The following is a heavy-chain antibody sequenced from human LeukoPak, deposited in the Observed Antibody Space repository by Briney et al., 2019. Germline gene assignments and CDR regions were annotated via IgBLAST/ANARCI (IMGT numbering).Heavy chain of an antibody. Sequence: GGSLRLSCVVSGFTFSTHGFHWVRQAPGKGLEWVSVIWHDGGRKEYADSVRGRFTISRDNSILYLQMNSLRAEDTAIYYCARDIGNSGFNLDYWGQGTPVTVSS. CDR3: ARDIGNSGFNLDY. V-gene: IGHV3-33*01. CDR2: IWHDGGRK. D-gene: IGHD5-12*01. CDR1: GFTFSTHG. J-gene: IGHJ4*02.